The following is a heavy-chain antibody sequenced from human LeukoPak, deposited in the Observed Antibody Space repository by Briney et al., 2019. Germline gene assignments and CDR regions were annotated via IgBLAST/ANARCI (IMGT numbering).Heavy chain of an antibody. CDR1: GLTFNSYA. CDR2: VSASGDNT. D-gene: IGHD5-18*01. V-gene: IGHV3-23*01. J-gene: IGHJ4*02. CDR3: AKVLAGYSYGSYDY. Sequence: GGSLRLSCADSGLTFNSYAMAWVRQAPGKGLEWVSTVSASGDNTYYVDSVKGRFTISRDNTKSTVSLQMNSLRNENTGVYYCAKVLAGYSYGSYDYWGQGTLVTVSS.